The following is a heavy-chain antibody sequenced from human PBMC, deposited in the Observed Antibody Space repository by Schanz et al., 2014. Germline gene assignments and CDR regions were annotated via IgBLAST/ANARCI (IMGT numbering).Heavy chain of an antibody. CDR1: GFMFSSHW. J-gene: IGHJ4*02. Sequence: DVHLLESGGGLVQPGGSLRLSCAASGFMFSSHWMHWVRQDPGKGLVWVARINSVGSNTDYADSVTGRFTISRDNAKNTLYLQMNTLRAEDTAVYYCVRDSFFAFDYWGQGTLVTVSS. D-gene: IGHD3-3*01. CDR3: VRDSFFAFDY. V-gene: IGHV3-74*01. CDR2: INSVGSNT.